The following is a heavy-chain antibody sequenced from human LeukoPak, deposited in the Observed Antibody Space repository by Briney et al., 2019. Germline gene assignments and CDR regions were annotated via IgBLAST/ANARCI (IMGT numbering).Heavy chain of an antibody. J-gene: IGHJ4*02. V-gene: IGHV3-23*01. D-gene: IGHD6-6*01. CDR2: ISEGGDHT. Sequence: GGSLRLSCAASGFTFSNHAMSWVRQAPGKGLEWVSGISEGGDHTYYTDSVKGRFTISRDNSKNILFLQMSSLRVEDTAVYFCAKVVTSYYFDCWGQGTLVTVSS. CDR1: GFTFSNHA. CDR3: AKVVTSYYFDC.